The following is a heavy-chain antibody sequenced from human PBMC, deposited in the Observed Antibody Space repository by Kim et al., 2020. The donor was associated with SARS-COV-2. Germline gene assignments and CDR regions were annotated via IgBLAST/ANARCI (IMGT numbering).Heavy chain of an antibody. CDR3: ARESVVGRPFDY. CDR1: RYTFSGYY. V-gene: IGHV1-2*06. D-gene: IGHD6-19*01. CDR2: INPDSGGA. Sequence: ASVKVSCKASRYTFSGYYIHWVRQAPGQGLEWMGRINPDSGGANYAQRFQDRISMTRDTSIATAYMELSRLRSDDAAVFYCARESVVGRPFDYWGQGTLV. J-gene: IGHJ4*02.